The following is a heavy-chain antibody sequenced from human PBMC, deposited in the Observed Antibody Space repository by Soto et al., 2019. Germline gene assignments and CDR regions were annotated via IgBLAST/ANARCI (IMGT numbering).Heavy chain of an antibody. Sequence: EGQLLQSGGDLVQPGGSLRLSCAGSGLTLRSYAMTWIHQTPEKGLEWVSTITGRSAVPSYADSVNGRFTVSRDNSKNTLYLQMTSLRPDDTAIYYCAKGGPFTGGFDPWGQGTLVTVSA. J-gene: IGHJ5*02. CDR1: GLTLRSYA. V-gene: IGHV3-23*01. CDR2: ITGRSAVP. CDR3: AKGGPFTGGFDP. D-gene: IGHD3-16*01.